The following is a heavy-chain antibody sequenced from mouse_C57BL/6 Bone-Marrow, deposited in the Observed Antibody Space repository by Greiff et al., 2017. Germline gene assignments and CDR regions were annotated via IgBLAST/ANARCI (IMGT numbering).Heavy chain of an antibody. Sequence: DVKLQESGPGLVKPSQSLSLTCSVTGYSIPSGYYWNWIRQFPGNKLEWMGYISYDGSNNYNPSLKNRISIPRDTSKNQFFLKLNSVTTEDTATYYCARTYSSWFAYWGQGTLVTVSA. CDR3: ARTYSSWFAY. D-gene: IGHD2-12*01. CDR1: GYSIPSGYY. V-gene: IGHV3-6*01. CDR2: ISYDGSN. J-gene: IGHJ3*01.